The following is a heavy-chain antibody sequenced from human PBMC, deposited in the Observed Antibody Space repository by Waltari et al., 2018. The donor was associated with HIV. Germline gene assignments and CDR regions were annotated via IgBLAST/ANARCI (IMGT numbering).Heavy chain of an antibody. CDR2: IIPMVGVP. CDR3: AHYGGSPFDF. Sequence: QVQLVQSGAEVKKPGSSVKVSCKASGGTFTSYTITWVRQAPGQALEWMGRIIPMVGVPIYAQDFQGRVTLTADISTSTAYMELRSLTSEDTALYFCAHYGGSPFDFWGQGTLVTVAS. CDR1: GGTFTSYT. V-gene: IGHV1-69*02. J-gene: IGHJ4*02. D-gene: IGHD2-15*01.